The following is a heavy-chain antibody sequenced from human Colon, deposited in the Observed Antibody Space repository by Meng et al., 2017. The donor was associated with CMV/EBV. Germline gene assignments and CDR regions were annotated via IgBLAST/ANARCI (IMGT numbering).Heavy chain of an antibody. D-gene: IGHD3-16*01. CDR2: SYYSGST. V-gene: IGHV4-59*01. Sequence: GSLRLSCTVSGGSISCYYWSWIRPPPGKGLEWVGYSYYSGSTNYNPSLQSRVTISLDTSKNQFSLKLSSVTAADTAVYYCARSGGVSPRRTYFDYWGQGTLVTVSS. CDR3: ARSGGVSPRRTYFDY. CDR1: GGSISCYY. J-gene: IGHJ4*02.